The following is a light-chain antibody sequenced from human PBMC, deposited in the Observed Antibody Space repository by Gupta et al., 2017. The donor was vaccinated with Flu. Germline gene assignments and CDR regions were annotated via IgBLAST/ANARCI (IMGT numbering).Light chain of an antibody. J-gene: IGLJ1*01. Sequence: TISCTGRSSNIGAGYDVHWYQQLPGTAPKLLIYGNSNRPSGVPDRFSGSKSGTSASLAITGLQAEDEADYYCQSYDSSLSGSGVFGTGTKVTVL. CDR1: SSNIGAGYD. CDR2: GNS. V-gene: IGLV1-40*01. CDR3: QSYDSSLSGSGV.